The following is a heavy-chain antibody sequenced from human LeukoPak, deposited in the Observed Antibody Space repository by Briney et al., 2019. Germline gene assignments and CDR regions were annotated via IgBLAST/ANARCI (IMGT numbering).Heavy chain of an antibody. CDR2: IYSGGST. J-gene: IGHJ6*02. D-gene: IGHD2/OR15-2a*01. CDR1: GFTVSSNY. CDR3: ARDQSFSGLDV. V-gene: IGHV3-66*01. Sequence: GGSLRLSCAASGFTVSSNYMSWVRQAPGKGLEWVSVIYSGGSTYYADSVKGRFTISRDSSKNTLYLQMNSLRAEDTAVYYCARDQSFSGLDVWGQGTTVTVSS.